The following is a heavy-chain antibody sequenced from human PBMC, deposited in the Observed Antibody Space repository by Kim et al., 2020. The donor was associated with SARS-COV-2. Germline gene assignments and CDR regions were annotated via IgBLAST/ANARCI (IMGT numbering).Heavy chain of an antibody. J-gene: IGHJ4*02. V-gene: IGHV3-23*01. Sequence: GGSLRLSCAASGFTFSSYAMSWVRQAPGKGLEWVSAISGSGGSTYYADSVKGRFTISRDNSKNTLYLQMNSLRAEDTAVYYCAKDPRYTTMIVVVINGFDYWGQGTLVTVSS. CDR3: AKDPRYTTMIVVVINGFDY. CDR1: GFTFSSYA. CDR2: ISGSGGST. D-gene: IGHD3-22*01.